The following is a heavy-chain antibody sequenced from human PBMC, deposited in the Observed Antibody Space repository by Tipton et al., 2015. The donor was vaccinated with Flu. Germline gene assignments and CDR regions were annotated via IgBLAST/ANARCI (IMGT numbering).Heavy chain of an antibody. V-gene: IGHV1-46*01. CDR1: GYTFTSYY. CDR3: AREEEGFGVVPGLYGMDV. D-gene: IGHD3-3*01. Sequence: QLVQSGAEVKKPGASVKVSCKASGYTFTSYYMHWVRQAPGQGLEWMGIINPSGGSTSYAQKFQGRVTMTRDTSTSTVYMELSSLRSEDTAVYYCAREEEGFGVVPGLYGMDVWGQGTTVTVSS. J-gene: IGHJ6*02. CDR2: INPSGGST.